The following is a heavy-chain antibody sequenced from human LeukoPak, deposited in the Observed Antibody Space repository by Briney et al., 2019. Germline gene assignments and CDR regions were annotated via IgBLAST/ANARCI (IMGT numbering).Heavy chain of an antibody. D-gene: IGHD5-24*01. V-gene: IGHV3-72*01. Sequence: PGGSLRLSCAASGFTFSSYEMNWVRQASGKGLEWVGRISNKANSYTTEYAASVKGRFTISRDDSKNSLYLQMNSLKTEDTAMYYCARVPLAYVETFNIWGQGTMVTVSS. CDR3: ARVPLAYVETFNI. CDR1: GFTFSSYE. CDR2: ISNKANSYTT. J-gene: IGHJ3*02.